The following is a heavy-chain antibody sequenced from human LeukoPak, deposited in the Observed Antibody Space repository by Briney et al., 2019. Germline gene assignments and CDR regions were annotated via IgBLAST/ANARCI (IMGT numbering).Heavy chain of an antibody. CDR1: GFTFSSYA. D-gene: IGHD3-3*02. J-gene: IGHJ3*02. V-gene: IGHV3-23*01. Sequence: PGGSLRLSCAASGFTFSSYAMSWVRQAPGKGLEWVSAISGSGGSTYYADSVKGRFTISRDNSKNTLYLQMNSLRAEDTAIYYCARIRAGRLPISKDAFDIWGQGTMVIVSS. CDR2: ISGSGGST. CDR3: ARIRAGRLPISKDAFDI.